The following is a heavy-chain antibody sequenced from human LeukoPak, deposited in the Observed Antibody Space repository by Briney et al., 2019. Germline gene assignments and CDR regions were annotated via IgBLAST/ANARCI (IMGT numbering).Heavy chain of an antibody. CDR2: IIPILGIA. CDR3: ARVDTAMVIDY. CDR1: GGTFSSYA. Sequence: ASVKVSCKASGGTFSSYAISWVRQAPGQGLEWMGRIIPILGIANYAQKFQGRVTITADKSTSTAYMELSCLRSEDTAVYYCARVDTAMVIDYWGQGTLVTVSS. D-gene: IGHD5-18*01. J-gene: IGHJ4*02. V-gene: IGHV1-69*04.